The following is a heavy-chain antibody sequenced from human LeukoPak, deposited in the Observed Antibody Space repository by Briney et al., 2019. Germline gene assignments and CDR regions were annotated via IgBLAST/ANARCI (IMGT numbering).Heavy chain of an antibody. V-gene: IGHV3-15*01. CDR2: IKSKTDGGTT. CDR1: GFTFSNAW. J-gene: IGHJ3*02. CDR3: TTGWVVPAALDAFDI. D-gene: IGHD2-2*01. Sequence: KPGGSLRLSCAASGFTFSNAWMSWVRQAPGKGLEWVGRIKSKTDGGTTDYAAPVKGRFTISRDDSKNTLYLQMNSLKTEDTAVYYCTTGWVVPAALDAFDIWGQGTMVTVSS.